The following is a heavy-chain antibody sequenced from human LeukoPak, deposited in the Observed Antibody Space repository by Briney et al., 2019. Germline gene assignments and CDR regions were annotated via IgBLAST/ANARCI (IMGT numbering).Heavy chain of an antibody. CDR1: GFTFSSYG. V-gene: IGHV3-30*18. D-gene: IGHD6-19*01. CDR2: ISYDGSNT. CDR3: AKDPFSCRSSGCHGIDY. J-gene: IGHJ4*02. Sequence: GGSLRLSCAASGFTFSSYGMHWVRQAPGKGLEWAAVISYDGSNTYYADSVKGRVTISRDNSKNTLYLQMNSLRAEDTALYYCAKDPFSCRSSGCHGIDYWGQGTLVTVSS.